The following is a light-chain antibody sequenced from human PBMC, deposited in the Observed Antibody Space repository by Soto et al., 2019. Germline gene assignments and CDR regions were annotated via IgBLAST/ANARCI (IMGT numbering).Light chain of an antibody. CDR2: DAS. CDR1: QSVTSF. Sequence: EIVLAQSPATLSLSPGERATLSCRASQSVTSFLVWYQQKPGQAHRLLIYDASKRAAGIPARFSGSGSGTDFTLTSSSLEPEDFAVYYCQQRDTWPYTFGPGTKVDFK. V-gene: IGKV3-11*01. CDR3: QQRDTWPYT. J-gene: IGKJ3*01.